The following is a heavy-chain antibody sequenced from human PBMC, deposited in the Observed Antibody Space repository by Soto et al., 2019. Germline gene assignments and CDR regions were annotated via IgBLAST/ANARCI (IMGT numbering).Heavy chain of an antibody. J-gene: IGHJ6*03. Sequence: SETLSLTCTVSGGSINSSNYYWDWIRQPPGKGLEWIGSIYYSGSTYHNPSLKSRVTISVDTSKHQFSLKLSSVTAADTAVYYCARSYYDFWSGYHTAYYYYYMDVWGKGTTVTVSS. D-gene: IGHD3-3*01. CDR1: GGSINSSNYY. CDR3: ARSYYDFWSGYHTAYYYYYMDV. V-gene: IGHV4-39*01. CDR2: IYYSGST.